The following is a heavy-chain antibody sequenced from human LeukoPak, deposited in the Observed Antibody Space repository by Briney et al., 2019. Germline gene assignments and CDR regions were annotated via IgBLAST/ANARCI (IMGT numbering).Heavy chain of an antibody. Sequence: SETLSLTCAVYGGSFSGYYWSWIRQPPGKGLEWIGEINHSGSTNYNPSLKSRVTISLDTSKTQLSLKLSSVTAADTAVYYCARRPYYYDSSGYYSFDGWRQGSLV. CDR2: INHSGST. CDR3: ARRPYYYDSSGYYSFDG. J-gene: IGHJ4*02. CDR1: GGSFSGYY. D-gene: IGHD3-22*01. V-gene: IGHV4-34*01.